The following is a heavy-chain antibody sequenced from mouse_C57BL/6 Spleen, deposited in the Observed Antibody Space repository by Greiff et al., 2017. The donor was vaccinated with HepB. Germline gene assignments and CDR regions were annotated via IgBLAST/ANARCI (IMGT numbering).Heavy chain of an antibody. D-gene: IGHD1-1*01. CDR3: ARGDYCGSTFDY. Sequence: QVQLQQPGAELVRPGSSVKLSCKASGYTFTSYWMHWVKQRPIQGLEWIGNIDPSDSETHYNQKFKDKATLTVDKSSSTAYMQLSSLTSEDSAVYYCARGDYCGSTFDYWGQGTTLTVSS. CDR2: IDPSDSET. V-gene: IGHV1-52*01. J-gene: IGHJ2*01. CDR1: GYTFTSYW.